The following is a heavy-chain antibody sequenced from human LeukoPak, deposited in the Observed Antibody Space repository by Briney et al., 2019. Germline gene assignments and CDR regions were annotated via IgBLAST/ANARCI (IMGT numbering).Heavy chain of an antibody. CDR3: ARGWFGELFDY. CDR1: GGSISSSSYY. CDR2: IYYSGST. D-gene: IGHD3-10*01. Sequence: PSETLSLTCTVSGGSISSSSYYWSWIRQPPGKGLEWIGYIYYSGSTNYNPSLKSRVTISVDTSKNQFSLKLSSVTAADTAVYYCARGWFGELFDYWGQGTLVTVSS. J-gene: IGHJ4*02. V-gene: IGHV4-61*01.